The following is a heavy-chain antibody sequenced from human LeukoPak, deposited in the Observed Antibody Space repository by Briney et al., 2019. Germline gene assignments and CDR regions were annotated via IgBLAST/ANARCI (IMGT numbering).Heavy chain of an antibody. V-gene: IGHV4-61*02. Sequence: PSQTLSLTCTVSGGSISSGGYYWGWIRQPAGRGREGIGRIYTSGSTNYNPSLKSRVTISVDTSKNQFSLKLSSVTAADTAVYYCASSPNWNERYFDYWGQGTLVTVSS. D-gene: IGHD1-20*01. CDR2: IYTSGST. J-gene: IGHJ4*02. CDR1: GGSISSGGYY. CDR3: ASSPNWNERYFDY.